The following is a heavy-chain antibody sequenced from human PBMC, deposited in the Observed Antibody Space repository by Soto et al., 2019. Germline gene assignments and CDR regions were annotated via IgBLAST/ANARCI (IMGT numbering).Heavy chain of an antibody. J-gene: IGHJ4*02. CDR1: GFTFSSYA. Sequence: PGGSLRLSCAASGFTFSSYAMGWVCQAPGKGLEWVSAISGSGGSTYYADSVKGRFTISRDNSKNTLYLQMNSLRAEDTAVYYCAKDPGTTVTTQDYWGQGTLVTVSS. D-gene: IGHD4-17*01. CDR3: AKDPGTTVTTQDY. V-gene: IGHV3-23*01. CDR2: ISGSGGST.